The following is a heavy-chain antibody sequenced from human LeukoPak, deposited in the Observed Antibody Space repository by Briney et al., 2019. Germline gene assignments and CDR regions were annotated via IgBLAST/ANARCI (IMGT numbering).Heavy chain of an antibody. D-gene: IGHD3-10*01. CDR3: AKDDAWLQFGE. J-gene: IGHJ4*02. CDR2: ISPRGDIT. V-gene: IGHV3-23*01. CDR1: GFTFSSYE. Sequence: AGSLRLSCAASGFTFSSYEMNWVRQASGKGLEWVSGISPRGDITYYADSVKGRFTISRDNSKNMLYLELISLTAEDTAVYYCAKDDAWLQFGEWSQGTLVTVSS.